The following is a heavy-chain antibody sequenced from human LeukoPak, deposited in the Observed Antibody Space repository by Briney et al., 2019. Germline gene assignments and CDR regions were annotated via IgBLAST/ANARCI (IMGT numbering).Heavy chain of an antibody. CDR1: GFTFSSYG. J-gene: IGHJ5*02. Sequence: GGSLRLSCAASGFTFSSYGMHWVRQAPGKGLEWVAFIRYDGSNKYYADSVEGRFTISRDNSKNTLYLQMNSLRAEDTAVYYCAKDHRDGTMVRGVNPPWFDPWGQGTLVTVSS. CDR3: AKDHRDGTMVRGVNPPWFDP. CDR2: IRYDGSNK. V-gene: IGHV3-30*02. D-gene: IGHD3-10*01.